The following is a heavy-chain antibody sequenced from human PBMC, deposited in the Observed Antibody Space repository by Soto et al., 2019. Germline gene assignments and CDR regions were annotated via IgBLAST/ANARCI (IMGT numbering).Heavy chain of an antibody. D-gene: IGHD3-10*01. CDR2: INHSGST. Sequence: SETLSLTCAVYGGSFSGYYWSWIRQPPGKGLEWIGEINHSGSTNYNPSLKSRVTISVDTSKNQFSLKLSSVTAADTAAYYCARVLLWFGELYGNWFDPWGQGTLVTVSS. V-gene: IGHV4-34*01. CDR3: ARVLLWFGELYGNWFDP. CDR1: GGSFSGYY. J-gene: IGHJ5*02.